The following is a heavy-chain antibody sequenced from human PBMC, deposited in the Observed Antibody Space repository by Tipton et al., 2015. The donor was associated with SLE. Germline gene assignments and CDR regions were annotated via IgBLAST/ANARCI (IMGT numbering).Heavy chain of an antibody. V-gene: IGHV4-61*09. D-gene: IGHD3-9*01. CDR2: IYYSGST. J-gene: IGHJ4*02. CDR1: GGSISSGSYY. Sequence: TLSLTCTVSGGSISSGSYYWSWIRQPAGKGLEWIGHIYYSGSTYYNPSLKSRVTISIDTSKIQFSLKLRSVTAADTAVYYCARGMVRDSDWPQFDYWGQGTLVTVSS. CDR3: ARGMVRDSDWPQFDY.